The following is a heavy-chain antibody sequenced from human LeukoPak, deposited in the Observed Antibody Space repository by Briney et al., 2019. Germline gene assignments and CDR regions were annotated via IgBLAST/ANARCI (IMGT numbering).Heavy chain of an antibody. CDR1: GFTFSSYA. CDR3: AKDVQQLDGQFDY. CDR2: ISGNGGST. J-gene: IGHJ4*02. Sequence: GGSLKLSCAASGFTFSSYAMSWVRQAPGKGLEWVSAISGNGGSTYYADSVKGRFTISRDNSKNTLYLQMNSLRAEDTAVYYCAKDVQQLDGQFDYWGQGTLVTVSS. V-gene: IGHV3-23*01. D-gene: IGHD6-13*01.